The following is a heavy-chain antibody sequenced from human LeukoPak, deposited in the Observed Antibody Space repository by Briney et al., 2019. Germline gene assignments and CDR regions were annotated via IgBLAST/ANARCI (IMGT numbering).Heavy chain of an antibody. CDR2: ISMGGDIT. CDR3: AKEFPITMTVPNWFDP. Sequence: GGSLRLSCAASGFSFRNYDMHWVRQAPGKGLEWVAAISMGGDITVYTDSVRGRFTISRDNSKNTLYLQMNSLRAEDTAVYYCAKEFPITMTVPNWFDPWGQGTLVTVSS. CDR1: GFSFRNYD. J-gene: IGHJ5*02. V-gene: IGHV3-30-3*01. D-gene: IGHD3-22*01.